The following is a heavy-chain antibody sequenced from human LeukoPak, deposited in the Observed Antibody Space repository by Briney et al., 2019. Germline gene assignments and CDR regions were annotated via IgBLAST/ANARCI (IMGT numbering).Heavy chain of an antibody. D-gene: IGHD3-3*01. CDR2: IYYSGST. V-gene: IGHV4-59*01. CDR3: ARDNRRYYDFWSGYNYNWFDP. J-gene: IGHJ5*02. Sequence: PSETLSLTCTVSGGSISSYYWSWIRQPPGKGLERIGYIYYSGSTNYNPSLKSRVTISVDTSKNQFSLKLSSVTAADTAVYYCARDNRRYYDFWSGYNYNWFDPWGQGTLVTVSS. CDR1: GGSISSYY.